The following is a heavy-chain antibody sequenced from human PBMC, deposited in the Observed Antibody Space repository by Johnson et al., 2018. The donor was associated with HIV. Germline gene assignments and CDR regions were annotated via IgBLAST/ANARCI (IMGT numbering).Heavy chain of an antibody. J-gene: IGHJ3*02. CDR3: VREGSEWLAGENTFDI. V-gene: IGHV3-30*14. Sequence: QVQLVESGGGVVQRGRSLRLSCAASRFTLSTYGLHWVRQPPGKELEWVAVISSGGVTYYIDSVKGRFTISRDSSKNTLYLQMNSLRAEDTAVYYCVREGSEWLAGENTFDIWGQGTMVTVSS. CDR2: ISSGGVT. D-gene: IGHD6-19*01. CDR1: RFTLSTYG.